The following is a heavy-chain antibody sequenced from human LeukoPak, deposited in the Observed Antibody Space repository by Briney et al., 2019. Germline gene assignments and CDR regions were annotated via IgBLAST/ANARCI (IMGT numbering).Heavy chain of an antibody. J-gene: IGHJ5*02. Sequence: GESLKISCKGSGYNFPKYWIGWVRQMPGKGLEWMGIIYPGDSDTRYSPSFQGQVTISADKSISTAYLRWSSLKASDTAMYYCARLEAVAGMTTWFDPWGQGTLVTVSS. D-gene: IGHD6-19*01. CDR3: ARLEAVAGMTTWFDP. CDR1: GYNFPKYW. CDR2: IYPGDSDT. V-gene: IGHV5-51*01.